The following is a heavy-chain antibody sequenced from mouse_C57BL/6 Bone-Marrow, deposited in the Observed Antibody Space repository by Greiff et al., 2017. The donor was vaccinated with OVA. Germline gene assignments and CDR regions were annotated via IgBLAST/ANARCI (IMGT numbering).Heavy chain of an antibody. CDR1: GYTFTSYW. CDR2: IYPGNSDT. CDR3: TRYGSSFYAMDY. V-gene: IGHV1-5*01. J-gene: IGHJ4*01. D-gene: IGHD1-1*01. Sequence: VQLQQSGTVLARPGASVKMSCTTSGYTFTSYWMHWVKQRPGQGLEWIGAIYPGNSDTSYNQKFKGKAKLTAVTSASTAYMELSSLTNEDSAVYYCTRYGSSFYAMDYWGQGTSVTVSS.